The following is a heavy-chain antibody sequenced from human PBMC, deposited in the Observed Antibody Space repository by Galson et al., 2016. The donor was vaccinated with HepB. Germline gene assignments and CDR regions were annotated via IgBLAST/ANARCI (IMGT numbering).Heavy chain of an antibody. D-gene: IGHD4-17*01. CDR2: INQDSTYV. CDR1: GFTFSAYW. J-gene: IGHJ4*02. CDR3: ARFGFHDYDYDY. V-gene: IGHV3-7*03. Sequence: SLRLSCAASGFTFSAYWMTWVRQAPGKGLEWVAKINQDSTYVSYVDSVRGRFTISRDNAKNSLYLQMNSPRAEDTAVYYCARFGFHDYDYDYWGRGTLVTVS.